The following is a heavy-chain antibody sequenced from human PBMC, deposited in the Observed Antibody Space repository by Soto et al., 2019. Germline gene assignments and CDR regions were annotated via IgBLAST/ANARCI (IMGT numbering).Heavy chain of an antibody. CDR2: ISGSGGST. CDR1: GFTFSSYA. J-gene: IGHJ6*02. CDR3: AKALSGDYGYYYYYGMDV. Sequence: SLRLSCAASGFTFSSYAMSWVRQAPGKGLEWVSAISGSGGSTYYADSVKGRFTISRDNSKNTLYLQMNSLRAEDTAVYYCAKALSGDYGYYYYYGMDVWGQGTTVTVS. D-gene: IGHD2-21*02. V-gene: IGHV3-23*01.